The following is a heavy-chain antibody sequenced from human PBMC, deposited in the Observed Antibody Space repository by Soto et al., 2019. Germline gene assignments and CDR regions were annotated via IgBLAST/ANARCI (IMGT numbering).Heavy chain of an antibody. D-gene: IGHD2-21*02. CDR2: IYYSGST. CDR1: GDSINNRSYY. CDR3: ARQRTSVVTQAYFDS. J-gene: IGHJ4*02. V-gene: IGHV4-39*01. Sequence: ASETLSLTCTVTGDSINNRSYYWGWILQPPGKGLEWIGSIYYSGSTYNNPSLKSRVSMSVDTSKNQFSLKLRSVTAADTALYYCARQRTSVVTQAYFDSWGQGSLVTVSS.